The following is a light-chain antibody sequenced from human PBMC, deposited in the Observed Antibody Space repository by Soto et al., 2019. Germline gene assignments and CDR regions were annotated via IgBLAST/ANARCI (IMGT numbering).Light chain of an antibody. J-gene: IGKJ1*01. CDR3: QLYGSSPWT. Sequence: EIVLTQSPGTLSLSPGERATLSCRASQSVSNSYLAWYQQEPGQAPRLLIHGVSIRATGIPDRFSGSGSGKDLHLPISRLEPEDFAVYYCQLYGSSPWTFGHGTKVEI. CDR1: QSVSNSY. V-gene: IGKV3-20*01. CDR2: GVS.